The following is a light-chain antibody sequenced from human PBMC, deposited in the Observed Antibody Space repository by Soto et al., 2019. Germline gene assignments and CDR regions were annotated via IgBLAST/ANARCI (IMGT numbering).Light chain of an antibody. V-gene: IGKV3-11*01. CDR2: DAS. CDR1: QSISSF. CDR3: QQRSIWPWT. Sequence: PGERATLSCRASQSISSFLTWYHHKPGQAPRLLIYDASKRATGIPARFSGSGSGTDFTLTISSLEPEDFGVYYCQQRSIWPWTFGQGTKVDIK. J-gene: IGKJ1*01.